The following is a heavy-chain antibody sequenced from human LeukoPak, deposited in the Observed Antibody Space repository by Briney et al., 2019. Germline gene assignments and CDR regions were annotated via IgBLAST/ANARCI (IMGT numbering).Heavy chain of an antibody. V-gene: IGHV1-8*01. Sequence: ASVKVSCKASGYTFTSYDINWVRQATGQGLEWMGWMNPNRGNTVYAQKFQGRVTMTRNTSITTAYMELSSLRSEDTAVYYCARGRMKGSLVYMDVWGKGTTVTVSS. CDR3: ARGRMKGSLVYMDV. D-gene: IGHD2/OR15-2a*01. CDR1: GYTFTSYD. CDR2: MNPNRGNT. J-gene: IGHJ6*03.